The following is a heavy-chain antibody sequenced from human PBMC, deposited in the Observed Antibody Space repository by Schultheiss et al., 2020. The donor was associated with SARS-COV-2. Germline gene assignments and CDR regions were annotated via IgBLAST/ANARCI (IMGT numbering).Heavy chain of an antibody. CDR3: ASEWVVVAANWWFDP. J-gene: IGHJ5*02. Sequence: ASVKVSCKASGFSLSRYGITCVRQAPGQGLEWMGWINPNSGGTNYAQKFQGRVTMTRDTSISTAYMELSRLRSDDTAVYYCASEWVVVAANWWFDPWGQGTLVTVSS. CDR2: INPNSGGT. V-gene: IGHV1-2*02. D-gene: IGHD2-15*01. CDR1: GFSLSRYG.